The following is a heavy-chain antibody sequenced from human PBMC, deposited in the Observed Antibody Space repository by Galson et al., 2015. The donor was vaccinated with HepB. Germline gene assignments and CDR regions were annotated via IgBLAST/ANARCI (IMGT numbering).Heavy chain of an antibody. CDR2: INWNSAGV. D-gene: IGHD2-15*01. CDR1: GFIFDDYS. CDR3: AKEDGGFNFDP. Sequence: SLRLSCAASGFIFDDYSMHWVRQFPGKGLEWVSGINWNSAGVDYTGSVKGRFTISRDKNSLFLQMNSLRPEDTALYYCAKEDGGFNFDPWGQGTLVTVSS. V-gene: IGHV3-9*01. J-gene: IGHJ5*02.